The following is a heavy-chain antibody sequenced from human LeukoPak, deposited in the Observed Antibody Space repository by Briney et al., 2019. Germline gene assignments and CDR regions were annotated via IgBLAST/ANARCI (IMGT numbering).Heavy chain of an antibody. CDR1: GFTFSSYA. D-gene: IGHD2-15*01. V-gene: IGHV3-23*01. CDR3: ARHRCSGGSCYSFDY. J-gene: IGHJ4*02. Sequence: GGSLRLSCAASGFTFSSYAMSWVRQAPGMGLEWVSAISAGGGSTYYADSVKGRFTISIDNSKNTLYVQMNSLRAEDTAVYYCARHRCSGGSCYSFDYWGQGTLVTVSS. CDR2: ISAGGGST.